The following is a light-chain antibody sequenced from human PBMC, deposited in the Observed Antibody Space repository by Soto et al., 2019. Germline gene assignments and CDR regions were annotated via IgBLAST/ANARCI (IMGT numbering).Light chain of an antibody. CDR1: QSVSSN. CDR3: QQYNNWPSYT. Sequence: EIVMTQSPATLSVSPGERATLSCRASQSVSSNLAWYQQKPGQAPRLLIYGASTRATGIPARFSVSGSGTEFTLTNSSLQSEDFAVDYCQQYNNWPSYTFGQGTKLEIK. J-gene: IGKJ2*01. V-gene: IGKV3-15*01. CDR2: GAS.